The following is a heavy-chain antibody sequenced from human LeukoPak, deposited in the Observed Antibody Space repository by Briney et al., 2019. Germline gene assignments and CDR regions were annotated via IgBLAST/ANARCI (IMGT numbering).Heavy chain of an antibody. CDR2: ISGSGGST. J-gene: IGHJ4*02. Sequence: GGSLRLSCADSGFTFSSYAMSWVRQAPGKGLEWVSAISGSGGSTYYADSVKGRFTISRDNSKNTLYLQMNSLRAEDTAVYYCAKGGSGWYLYYFDYWGQGTLVTVSS. CDR3: AKGGSGWYLYYFDY. CDR1: GFTFSSYA. D-gene: IGHD6-19*01. V-gene: IGHV3-23*01.